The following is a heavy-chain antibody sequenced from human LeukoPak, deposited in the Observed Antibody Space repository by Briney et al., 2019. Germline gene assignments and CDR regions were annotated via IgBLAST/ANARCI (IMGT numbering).Heavy chain of an antibody. CDR2: ISSSGST. V-gene: IGHV4-61*02. Sequence: PSQTLSLTCTVSGDSISSGDYYWSWIRQPAGKGLEWIGRISSSGSTNYNPSLKSRVTISVDTSKNQFSLKLSSVTAADTAVYYCARRWYRYSGSYYGWFDPWGQGTLVTVSS. D-gene: IGHD1-26*01. CDR1: GDSISSGDYY. J-gene: IGHJ5*02. CDR3: ARRWYRYSGSYYGWFDP.